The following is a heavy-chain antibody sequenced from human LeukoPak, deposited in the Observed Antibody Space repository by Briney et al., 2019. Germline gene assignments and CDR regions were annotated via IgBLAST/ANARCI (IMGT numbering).Heavy chain of an antibody. CDR3: ARVLLWFGELSDLDY. D-gene: IGHD3-10*01. CDR2: IYYSGST. CDR1: GGSISSSSYY. J-gene: IGHJ4*02. V-gene: IGHV4-39*01. Sequence: PSETLSLTCTVSGGSISSSSYYWGWIRQPPGKGLEWIGSIYYSGSTYYNPSLKSRVTISVDTSKNQFSLKLSSVTAADTAVYYCARVLLWFGELSDLDYWGQGTLVTVSS.